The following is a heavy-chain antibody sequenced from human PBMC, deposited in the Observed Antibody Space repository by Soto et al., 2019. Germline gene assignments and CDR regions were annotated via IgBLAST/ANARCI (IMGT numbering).Heavy chain of an antibody. CDR2: IRAYNGNP. J-gene: IGHJ4*02. CDR3: ARGLPPEDY. V-gene: IGHV1-18*01. CDR1: GYTFTSYG. Sequence: QVQLVQSGAEVKKPGASVKVSCKASGYTFTSYGISWVRQAPGQGLEWMGWIRAYNGNPNYAQKLQGRVTMTTDTPTSTAYMALRSLSSGDTAVYNCARGLPPEDYWGQGTLVTVSS.